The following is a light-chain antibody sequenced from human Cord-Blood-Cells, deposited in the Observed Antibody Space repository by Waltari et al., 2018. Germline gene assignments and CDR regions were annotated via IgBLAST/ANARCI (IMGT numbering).Light chain of an antibody. V-gene: IGLV2-14*01. CDR2: DVS. CDR3: SSYTSSSTLV. J-gene: IGLJ3*02. Sequence: QSALTQPASVSGSPGQSITISCTGPSSDVGGYNYVPWYQQHPGKAPKLMIYDVSNRPSGVSNRFSGSKSGNTASLTISGLQVEDEADYYCSSYTSSSTLVFGGGTKLTVL. CDR1: SSDVGGYNY.